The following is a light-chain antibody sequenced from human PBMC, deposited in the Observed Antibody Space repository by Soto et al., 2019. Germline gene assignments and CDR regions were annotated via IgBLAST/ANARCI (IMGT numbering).Light chain of an antibody. V-gene: IGKV3-15*01. J-gene: IGKJ1*01. CDR1: QSVSSN. Sequence: EIVMTQSPATLSVSPGERATLSCRASQSVSSNLAWATAIPARFSASGSGTEFTLTIGSLQSEDFALYYCQQYNNWPGTFGQGTKVEIK. CDR3: QQYNNWPGT.